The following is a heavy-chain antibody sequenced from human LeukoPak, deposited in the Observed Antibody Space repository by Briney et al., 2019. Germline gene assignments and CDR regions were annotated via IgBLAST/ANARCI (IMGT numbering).Heavy chain of an antibody. V-gene: IGHV1-2*04. J-gene: IGHJ5*02. CDR1: GYTFTGYY. CDR3: ATDRTLNANWFDP. CDR2: INPNSGGT. Sequence: ASVKVSCKASGYTFTGYYMHWVRQAPGQGLEWMGWINPNSGGTNYAQKFQGWVTMTRDTSISTAYMELSRLRSDDTAVYYCATDRTLNANWFDPWGQGTLVTVSS. D-gene: IGHD1-14*01.